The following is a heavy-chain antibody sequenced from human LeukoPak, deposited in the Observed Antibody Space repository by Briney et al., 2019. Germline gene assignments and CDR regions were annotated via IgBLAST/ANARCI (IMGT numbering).Heavy chain of an antibody. J-gene: IGHJ3*02. Sequence: SETLSLTCTVAGGSISSGGYYWSWIRQHPGKGLEWIGYIYYSGSTYYNPSLKSRVTISVDTSKNQFSLKLSSVTAADTAVYYCARVGYGDYVGAFDIWGQGTMVTVSS. CDR3: ARVGYGDYVGAFDI. V-gene: IGHV4-31*03. CDR1: GGSISSGGYY. CDR2: IYYSGST. D-gene: IGHD4-17*01.